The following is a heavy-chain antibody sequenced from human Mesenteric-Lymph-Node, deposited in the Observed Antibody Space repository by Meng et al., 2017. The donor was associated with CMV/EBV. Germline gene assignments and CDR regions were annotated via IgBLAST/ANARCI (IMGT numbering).Heavy chain of an antibody. J-gene: IGHJ4*02. CDR1: GFTFSSYA. CDR2: ISYDGSNK. Sequence: GESLKISCAASGFTFSSYAMHWVRQAPGKGLEWVAVISYDGSNKYYADSVKGRFTISRDNSKNTLYLQMNSLRAEDTAVYYCARSSGFFDYWGQGTLVTVST. D-gene: IGHD6-19*01. CDR3: ARSSGFFDY. V-gene: IGHV3-30*04.